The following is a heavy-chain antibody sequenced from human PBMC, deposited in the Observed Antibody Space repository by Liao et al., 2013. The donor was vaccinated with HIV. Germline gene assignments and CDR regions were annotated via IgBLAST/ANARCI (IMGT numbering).Heavy chain of an antibody. CDR3: AQSPSRKVPAAL. J-gene: IGHJ4*02. Sequence: QVQLQQWGAGLLKPSETLSLTCAVSGGSISSGGYSWSWIRQPPGKGLEWIGYIYHSGSTYYNPSLKSRVTISVDRSKNQFSLKLSSVTAADTAVYYCAQSPSRKVPAALWGQGTPVTVSS. V-gene: IGHV4-30-2*01. CDR1: GGSISSGGYS. CDR2: IYHSGST. D-gene: IGHD2-2*01.